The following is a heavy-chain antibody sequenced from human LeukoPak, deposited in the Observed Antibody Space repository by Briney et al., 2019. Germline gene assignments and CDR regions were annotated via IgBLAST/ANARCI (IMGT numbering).Heavy chain of an antibody. CDR2: IYYSGST. CDR1: GGSISSDY. Sequence: SGTLSLTCSVSGGSISSDYWSWIRQPPGRGLEWIGFIYYSGSTNYNPSLKSRVTISVDTSKNQFSLKLSSVTAADTAVYYCARTWSSSGWYSFDFWGQGTLVTVSS. V-gene: IGHV4-59*08. J-gene: IGHJ4*02. CDR3: ARTWSSSGWYSFDF. D-gene: IGHD6-19*01.